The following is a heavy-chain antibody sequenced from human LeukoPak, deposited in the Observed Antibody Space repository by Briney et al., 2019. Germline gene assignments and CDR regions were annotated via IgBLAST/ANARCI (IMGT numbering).Heavy chain of an antibody. D-gene: IGHD5-12*01. V-gene: IGHV3-23*01. CDR3: AREIVAPADY. J-gene: IGHJ4*02. Sequence: GGSLRLSCAASGFTFVKYAMSWVRQAPGKGLEWVSGISGSGGSTNYADSVKGRFTISRDNAKNTLYLQMNSLRAEDTAVYYCAREIVAPADYWGQGTLVTVSS. CDR2: ISGSGGST. CDR1: GFTFVKYA.